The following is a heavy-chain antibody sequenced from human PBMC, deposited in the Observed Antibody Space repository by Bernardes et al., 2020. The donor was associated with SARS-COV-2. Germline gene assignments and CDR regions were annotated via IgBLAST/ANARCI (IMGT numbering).Heavy chain of an antibody. J-gene: IGHJ6*02. CDR1: GDSITTGDNY. V-gene: IGHV4-30-4*01. CDR2: IYYSGTT. D-gene: IGHD3-10*01. Sequence: SETLSLTCTVSGDSITTGDNYWTWIRQAPGKGLEWIGHIYYSGTTYYNPSLKGRVVISIDTSKNTFSVRLNSVTAADTAVYYCAREDYYGSGIHGVDLWGQGTTVTVSS. CDR3: AREDYYGSGIHGVDL.